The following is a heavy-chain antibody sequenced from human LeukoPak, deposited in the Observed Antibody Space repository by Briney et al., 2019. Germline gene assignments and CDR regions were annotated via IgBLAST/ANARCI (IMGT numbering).Heavy chain of an antibody. J-gene: IGHJ4*02. V-gene: IGHV5-51*01. CDR1: GYSFTSYW. CDR3: ARLGGADIVVVPAASPYYFDY. D-gene: IGHD2-2*01. CDR2: IYPGDSDT. Sequence: GESLKISCKGSGYSFTSYWIGWVRQMPGKGLEWMGIIYPGDSDTGYSPSFQGQVTISADKSISTAYLQWSSLKASDTAMYYCARLGGADIVVVPAASPYYFDYWGQGTLVTVSS.